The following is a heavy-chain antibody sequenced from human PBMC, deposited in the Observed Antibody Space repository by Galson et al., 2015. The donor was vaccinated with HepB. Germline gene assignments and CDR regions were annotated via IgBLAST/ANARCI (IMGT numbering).Heavy chain of an antibody. CDR2: IKEDGSKE. V-gene: IGHV3-7*01. D-gene: IGHD6-19*01. J-gene: IGHJ6*02. CDR3: ARDLYSSGWSYGMDV. Sequence: SLRLSCAASGFTFTRHWMSWVRQAPGKGLEWVANIKEDGSKENYVDSVKGRFTISRDNSKNTMYLQMNSLRAEDTAVYYCARDLYSSGWSYGMDVWGQGTTVTVSS. CDR1: GFTFTRHW.